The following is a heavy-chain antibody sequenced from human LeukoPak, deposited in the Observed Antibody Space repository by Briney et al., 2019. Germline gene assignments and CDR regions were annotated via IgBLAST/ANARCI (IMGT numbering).Heavy chain of an antibody. J-gene: IGHJ5*02. CDR1: GYTFTSYG. Sequence: ASVKLSCKASGYTFTSYGISWVRQAPGQGLEWMGWISAYNGNTNYAQKLQGRVTMTTDTSTSTAYMELRSLRSDDTAVYYCARGLLWFGESSLYNWFDPWGQGTLVTVSS. D-gene: IGHD3-10*01. CDR2: ISAYNGNT. CDR3: ARGLLWFGESSLYNWFDP. V-gene: IGHV1-18*01.